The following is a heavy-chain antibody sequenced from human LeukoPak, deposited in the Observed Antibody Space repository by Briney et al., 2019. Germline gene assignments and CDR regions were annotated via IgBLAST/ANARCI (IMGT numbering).Heavy chain of an antibody. J-gene: IGHJ4*02. CDR1: GVSVSDYY. D-gene: IGHD1-26*01. CDR2: IYYSGST. Sequence: SETLSLTCTVSGVSVSDYYWSWIRQPPGKGLDWIGNIYYSGSTNYNPSLKSRVTISVDTSKNQFSLKLASVTAADTAVYYCAWSSGSYYNYYFDYWGQGSLVTVSS. V-gene: IGHV4-59*02. CDR3: AWSSGSYYNYYFDY.